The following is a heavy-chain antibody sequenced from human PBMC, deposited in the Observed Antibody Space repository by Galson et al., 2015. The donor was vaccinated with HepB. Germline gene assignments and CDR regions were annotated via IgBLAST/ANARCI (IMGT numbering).Heavy chain of an antibody. Sequence: SLRLSCAASGFPFTSYWMTWVRQAPGKGLEWVANIKQDGNDKYYVDFVKGRFTISRDNARDSVFLQMNSLKAEDTAVYYCARVRGDNRGYYSTYYFDYWGQGTLVTVSS. D-gene: IGHD3-22*01. CDR3: ARVRGDNRGYYSTYYFDY. J-gene: IGHJ4*02. CDR1: GFPFTSYW. CDR2: IKQDGNDK. V-gene: IGHV3-7*03.